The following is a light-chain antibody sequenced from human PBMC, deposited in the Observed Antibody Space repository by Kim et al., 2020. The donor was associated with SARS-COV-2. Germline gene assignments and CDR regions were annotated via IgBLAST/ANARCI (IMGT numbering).Light chain of an antibody. J-gene: IGLJ3*02. Sequence: GQGHTICCSGSSSNIGSNSVYWYQQRQGTAPNILVYRDNRRRSGVPDRVSGSRSGASASLDISGLRPEDEADYYCAAWDGGLSSWVFGGGTQLTVL. V-gene: IGLV1-47*01. CDR2: RDN. CDR3: AAWDGGLSSWV. CDR1: SSNIGSNS.